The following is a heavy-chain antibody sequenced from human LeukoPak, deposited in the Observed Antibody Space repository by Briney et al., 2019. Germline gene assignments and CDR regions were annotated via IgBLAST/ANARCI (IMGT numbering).Heavy chain of an antibody. CDR2: MNPNSGNT. J-gene: IGHJ4*02. CDR3: ARGAALTTATTYVHY. CDR1: GYTFTSYD. V-gene: IGHV1-8*01. Sequence: GASVKVSCKASGYTFTSYDINWVRQATGQGLEWMGWMNPNSGNTGYAQKFQGRVTMTRNTSISTAYMELSSLRSEDTAVYYCARGAALTTATTYVHYWGQGTLVTVSS. D-gene: IGHD4-17*01.